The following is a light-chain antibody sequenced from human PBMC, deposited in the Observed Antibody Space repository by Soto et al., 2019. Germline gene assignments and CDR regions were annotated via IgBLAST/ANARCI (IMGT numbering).Light chain of an antibody. CDR3: QQYGSSLFT. V-gene: IGKV3-20*01. CDR2: GTS. CDR1: QSVSSKY. J-gene: IGKJ3*01. Sequence: DIALTQSPGTLSLSPGERATLSCRASQSVSSKYLAWYQQKPGQPPRVLIYGTSIRATGIPERFSGGGSGTDFTLTITRLESEDFAVYYCQQYGSSLFTFGPGTKVDF.